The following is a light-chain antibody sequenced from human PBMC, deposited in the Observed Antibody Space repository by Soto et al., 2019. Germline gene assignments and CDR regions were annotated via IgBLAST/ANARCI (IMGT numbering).Light chain of an antibody. CDR1: SSDVGGYNY. Sequence: QSVLTQPASVSGSPGQSITISCTGTSSDVGGYNYVSWYRQHPGKAPKLMIYEVSNRPSGVPDRFSGSKSGNTASLTISGLQAEDEADYYCCSYAGSYTFVFGTGTKVTVL. CDR2: EVS. J-gene: IGLJ1*01. V-gene: IGLV2-11*01. CDR3: CSYAGSYTFV.